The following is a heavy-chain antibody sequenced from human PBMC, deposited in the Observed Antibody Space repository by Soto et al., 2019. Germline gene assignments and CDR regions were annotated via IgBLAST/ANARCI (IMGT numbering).Heavy chain of an antibody. CDR1: PENLSTCY. CDR3: SRGGSSDWQFAFDI. D-gene: IGHD6-19*01. V-gene: IGHV4-34*01. Sequence: PSETLSLTCTVSPENLSTCYWHWIRQSPGKGLEWIGEINHSGRNIYNPSLKSRVTMSIDMSKNQLSLKLSSVTAADTAIYYCSRGGSSDWQFAFDIWGQGTMV. CDR2: INHSGRN. J-gene: IGHJ3*02.